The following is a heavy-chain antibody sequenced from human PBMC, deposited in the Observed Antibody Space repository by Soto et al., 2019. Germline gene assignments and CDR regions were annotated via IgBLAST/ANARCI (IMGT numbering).Heavy chain of an antibody. D-gene: IGHD1-1*01. CDR3: ARRPQKSYDPIDY. CDR1: GCKFTNHW. J-gene: IGHJ4*02. Sequence: GESLKISCMTSGCKFTNHWIAWVRQRPGKGLEWMGIIYPGDFDTRYSPSFEGQVTISADRSTNTAYLQWSSLQASDTAIYYCARRPQKSYDPIDYWGQGTLVTVSS. CDR2: IYPGDFDT. V-gene: IGHV5-51*01.